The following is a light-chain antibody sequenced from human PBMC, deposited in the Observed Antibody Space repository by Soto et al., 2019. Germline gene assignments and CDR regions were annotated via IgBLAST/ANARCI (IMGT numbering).Light chain of an antibody. CDR3: SSFTTSYFYV. J-gene: IGLJ1*01. V-gene: IGLV2-14*01. Sequence: ALTQPVSGSGYAGEAITISCNRTSSDVGASKYVSWYQQNPGDAPKLILYEVTYRPSGVSNRFSGAKSGNTASLTVSGLQAEDEANYYCSSFTTSYFYVFGPGTKVTVL. CDR2: EVT. CDR1: SSDVGASKY.